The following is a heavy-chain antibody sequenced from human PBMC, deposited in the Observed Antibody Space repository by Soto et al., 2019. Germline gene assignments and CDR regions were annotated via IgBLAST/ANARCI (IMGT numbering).Heavy chain of an antibody. CDR3: TGDASRDSSARGWFDP. Sequence: GGSLRLSCAASGFTFRSFTMNWVRQAPGKGLEWVSTISSNSAYIYYTDALRGRFTISRDNAKNSLHLQMNSLRAEDTAVYYCTGDASRDSSARGWFDPWGPGTLVTAPQ. CDR2: ISSNSAYI. D-gene: IGHD6-13*01. CDR1: GFTFRSFT. V-gene: IGHV3-21*01. J-gene: IGHJ5*02.